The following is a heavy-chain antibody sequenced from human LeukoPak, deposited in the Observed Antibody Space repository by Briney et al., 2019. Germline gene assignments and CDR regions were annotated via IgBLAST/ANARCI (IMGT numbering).Heavy chain of an antibody. CDR3: ARVAYDSSGSKVDY. J-gene: IGHJ4*02. D-gene: IGHD3-22*01. Sequence: ASVKVSCKASGYTFTSYDIDWVRQATGQGLEWMGWMNPNSGNTGYAQKFQGRVTITRNTSISTAYMELSSLRSEDTAVYYCARVAYDSSGSKVDYWGQGTLVTVSS. CDR1: GYTFTSYD. CDR2: MNPNSGNT. V-gene: IGHV1-8*03.